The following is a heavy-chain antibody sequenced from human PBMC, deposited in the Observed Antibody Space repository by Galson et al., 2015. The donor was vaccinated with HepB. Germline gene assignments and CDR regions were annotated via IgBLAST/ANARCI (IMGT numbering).Heavy chain of an antibody. Sequence: SLRLSCAASGFTFSSYGMHWVRQAPGKGLEWVAVISYDGSNKYYADSVKGRFTISRDNSKNTLYLQMNSLRAEDTAVYYCAKEYCSGGSCYQYFDYWGQGTLVTVSS. V-gene: IGHV3-30*18. CDR2: ISYDGSNK. CDR3: AKEYCSGGSCYQYFDY. D-gene: IGHD2-15*01. CDR1: GFTFSSYG. J-gene: IGHJ4*02.